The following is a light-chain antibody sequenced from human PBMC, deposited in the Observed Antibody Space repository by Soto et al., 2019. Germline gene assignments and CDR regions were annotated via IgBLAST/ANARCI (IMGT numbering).Light chain of an antibody. CDR1: NSNIGSNT. J-gene: IGLJ2*01. Sequence: QSVLTQPPSASGTPGQRVTISCSGSNSNIGSNTVNWYQQLPGTAPKLLIYNNNQRPSGVPDRFSGSKSGTSASLAISGLQSEDEADYYCAAWDDSLTGYVVFGGGTKLTVL. V-gene: IGLV1-44*01. CDR2: NNN. CDR3: AAWDDSLTGYVV.